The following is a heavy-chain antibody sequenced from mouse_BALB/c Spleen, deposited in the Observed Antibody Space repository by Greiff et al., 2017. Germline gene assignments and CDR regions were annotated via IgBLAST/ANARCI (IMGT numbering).Heavy chain of an antibody. CDR3: ARAGTGAMDY. V-gene: IGHV1-82*01. J-gene: IGHJ4*01. CDR2: IYPGDGDT. D-gene: IGHD3-3*01. CDR1: GYAFSSSW. Sequence: QVQLKESGPELVKPGASVKISCKASGYAFSSSWMNWVKQRPGQGLEWIGRIYPGDGDTNYNGKFKGKATLTADKSSSTAYMQLSSLTSVDSAVYFCARAGTGAMDYWGQGTSVTVSS.